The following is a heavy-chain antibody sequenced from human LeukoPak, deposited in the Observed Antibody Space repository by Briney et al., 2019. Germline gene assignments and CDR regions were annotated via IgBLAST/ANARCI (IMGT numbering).Heavy chain of an antibody. CDR2: IYYTGST. V-gene: IGHV4-59*01. CDR1: AGSISSYY. Sequence: SETLSLTCTVSAGSISSYYWTWIRQPPGKGLEWIGYIYYTGSTNYNPSLKSRVTISVDTSKNQFSLKLSSVTAADTAVYYCARGKPATDLDYWGQGTLVTVSS. J-gene: IGHJ4*02. CDR3: ARGKPATDLDY. D-gene: IGHD2-2*01.